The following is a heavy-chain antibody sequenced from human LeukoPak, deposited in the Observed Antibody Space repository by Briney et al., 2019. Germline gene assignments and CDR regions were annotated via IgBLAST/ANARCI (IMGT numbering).Heavy chain of an antibody. J-gene: IGHJ6*02. D-gene: IGHD3-22*01. CDR2: INHGEST. CDR3: ARGRTYYYDTSGYYPSICYGMDV. CDR1: GWSFSGYY. V-gene: IGHV4-34*01. Sequence: AETLRLTCAASGWSFSGYYLYWIRQPPGKGLEWIGEINHGESTNYNPSLKSRATLSVDTSKNQFSLKLTSVTAADTAVYYCARGRTYYYDTSGYYPSICYGMDVWGQGTTVIVSS.